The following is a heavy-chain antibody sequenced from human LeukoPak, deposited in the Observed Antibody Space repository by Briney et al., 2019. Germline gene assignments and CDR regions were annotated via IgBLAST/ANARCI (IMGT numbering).Heavy chain of an antibody. CDR2: IRYDGSNK. CDR1: GFTFSSYG. J-gene: IGHJ3*02. V-gene: IGHV3-30*02. CDR3: ARVRYSGSYLDAFDI. D-gene: IGHD1-26*01. Sequence: GGSLRLSCAASGFTFSSYGMHWVRQAPGKGLEWVAFIRYDGSNKYYADSVKGRFTISRDNSKNTLYLQVNSLRAEDTAVYYCARVRYSGSYLDAFDIWGQGTMVTVSS.